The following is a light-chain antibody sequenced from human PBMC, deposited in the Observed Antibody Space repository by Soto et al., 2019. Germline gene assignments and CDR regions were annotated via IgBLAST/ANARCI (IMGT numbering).Light chain of an antibody. CDR2: AAS. J-gene: IGKJ1*01. CDR1: QDISSY. CDR3: QQLRSYPST. Sequence: IQVTQSPSSLSASVGDRVTITCRASQDISSYLAWYQQKPGKAPTLLIYAASTLQSGVPSRFSGSGFGTDFTLTISSLQAEDFASYYCQQLRSYPSTFGQGTKVDI. V-gene: IGKV1-9*01.